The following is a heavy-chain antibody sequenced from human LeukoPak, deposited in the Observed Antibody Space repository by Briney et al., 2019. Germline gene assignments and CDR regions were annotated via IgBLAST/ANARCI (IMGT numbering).Heavy chain of an antibody. Sequence: SETLSLTCTVSNGSISGNSHYWTWIRQPAAMRLEWIGRIFSAGSTNYNPSLKSRVTISVDTSKNQFSLKLSSVTAADTAVYYCARRARITIFGVVLGAFDIWGQGTMVTVSS. CDR3: ARRARITIFGVVLGAFDI. CDR1: NGSISGNSHY. CDR2: IFSAGST. V-gene: IGHV4-61*02. J-gene: IGHJ3*02. D-gene: IGHD3-3*01.